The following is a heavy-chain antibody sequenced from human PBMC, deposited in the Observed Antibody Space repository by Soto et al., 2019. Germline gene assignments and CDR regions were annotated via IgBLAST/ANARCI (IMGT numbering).Heavy chain of an antibody. D-gene: IGHD1-1*01. V-gene: IGHV3-30*18. J-gene: IGHJ6*02. CDR2: ISFDGSNK. CDR1: GFAFSSFG. CDR3: AKDTSKYSNNWPAYYGLDV. Sequence: QVQLVESGGGAVQPGRSLRLSCAASGFAFSSFGMHWVRQAPGKGLEWVAVISFDGSNKYYADSVKGRFTISRDNSKDTLSLQMNRLKAEDTAVYYCAKDTSKYSNNWPAYYGLDVWGQGTTVTVSS.